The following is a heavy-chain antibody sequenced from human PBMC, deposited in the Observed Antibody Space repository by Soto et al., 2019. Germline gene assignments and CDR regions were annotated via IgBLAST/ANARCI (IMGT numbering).Heavy chain of an antibody. CDR2: ISYDGSNK. CDR1: VFTFRSSG. V-gene: IGHV3-30*18. J-gene: IGHJ5*02. Sequence: GSLRLSCAASVFTFRSSGMHWVRQAPGKGLEWVALISYDGSNKYYTDSVKGRFTISRDNSKNTLYLQMNSLRTEDTAVYYCAKDLIVVIPAAPSWFDPWGQGTLVTVS. CDR3: AKDLIVVIPAAPSWFDP. D-gene: IGHD2-2*01.